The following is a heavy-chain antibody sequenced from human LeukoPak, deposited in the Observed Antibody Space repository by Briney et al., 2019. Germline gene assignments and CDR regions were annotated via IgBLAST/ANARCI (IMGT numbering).Heavy chain of an antibody. CDR1: RFTFSSYA. CDR2: ISYDGSNK. V-gene: IGHV3-30*04. CDR3: AREAATEEFDY. J-gene: IGHJ4*02. D-gene: IGHD2-15*01. Sequence: GRSLRLSCAASRFTFSSYAMHWVRQALGKGLEWVAVISYDGSNKYYADSVKGRFTISRDNSKNTLYLQMNSLRAEDTAVYYCAREAATEEFDYWGQGTLVTVSS.